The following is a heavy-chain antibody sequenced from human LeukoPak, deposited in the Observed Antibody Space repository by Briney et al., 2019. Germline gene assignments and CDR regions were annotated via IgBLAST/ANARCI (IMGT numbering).Heavy chain of an antibody. J-gene: IGHJ4*02. V-gene: IGHV3-30*18. Sequence: LGGSLRLSCAASGFTFSSYGMHWVRQAPGRGLEWVAVISYDGSNKYYADSVKGRFTISRDNSKNTLYLQMNSLRAEDTAVYYCAKVLYCSSTSCYEGFDYWGQGTLVTVSS. D-gene: IGHD2-2*01. CDR2: ISYDGSNK. CDR3: AKVLYCSSTSCYEGFDY. CDR1: GFTFSSYG.